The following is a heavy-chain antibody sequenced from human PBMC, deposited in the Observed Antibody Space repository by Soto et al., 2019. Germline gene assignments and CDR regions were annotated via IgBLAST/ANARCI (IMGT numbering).Heavy chain of an antibody. J-gene: IGHJ6*02. CDR2: IYYSGST. Sequence: PSETLSLTCTVSGGSISSYYWSWIRQPPGKGLEWIGYIYYSGSTNYNPSLKSRVTISVDTSKNQFSLKLSSVTAADTAVYYCASSTNPNGSYDGYYYYYYGMDVWGQGTTVTVSS. V-gene: IGHV4-59*01. CDR1: GGSISSYY. CDR3: ASSTNPNGSYDGYYYYYYGMDV. D-gene: IGHD1-26*01.